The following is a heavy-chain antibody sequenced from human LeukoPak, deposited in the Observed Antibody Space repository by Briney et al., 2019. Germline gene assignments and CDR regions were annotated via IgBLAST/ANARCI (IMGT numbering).Heavy chain of an antibody. D-gene: IGHD6-13*01. CDR3: ARGEPIAAAEFDY. Sequence: GGSLRLSCAASGFTFSSYWMHWVRQAPGKGLVWVSRINSDGRSTSYADSVKGRFTISRDNAKNTLYLQMNSLRAEDTAVYYCARGEPIAAAEFDYWGQGTLVTVSS. CDR1: GFTFSSYW. CDR2: INSDGRST. J-gene: IGHJ4*02. V-gene: IGHV3-74*01.